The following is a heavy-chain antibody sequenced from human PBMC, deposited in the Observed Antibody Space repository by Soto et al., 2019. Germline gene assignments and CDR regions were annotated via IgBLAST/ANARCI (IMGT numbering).Heavy chain of an antibody. J-gene: IGHJ4*02. CDR2: ISGSGGST. D-gene: IGHD3-22*01. V-gene: IGHV3-23*01. CDR1: GFTFSSYS. Sequence: GGSLRLSCAASGFTFSSYSMNWVRQAPGKGLEWVSYISGSGGSTHYADSVKGRSTISRDNSKNTLYLQVNSLRAEDTAVYYCAKEADISGYHPDYWGQGTQVTVSS. CDR3: AKEADISGYHPDY.